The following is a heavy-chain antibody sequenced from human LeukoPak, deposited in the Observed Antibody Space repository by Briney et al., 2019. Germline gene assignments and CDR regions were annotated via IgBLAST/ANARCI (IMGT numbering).Heavy chain of an antibody. CDR2: IYYSGST. D-gene: IGHD6-13*01. CDR1: GGSISSYY. J-gene: IGHJ4*02. Sequence: KPSETLSLTCTVSGGSISSYYWSWIRQPPGKGLEWIGYIYYSGSTNYNPSLKSRVTISVDTSKNQFSLKLSSVTPADTAVYYCARQVYSSSWSYYFEYWGQGILVTVSS. CDR3: ARQVYSSSWSYYFEY. V-gene: IGHV4-59*01.